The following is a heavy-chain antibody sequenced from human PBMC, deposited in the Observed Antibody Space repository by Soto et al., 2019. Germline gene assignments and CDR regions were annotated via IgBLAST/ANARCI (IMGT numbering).Heavy chain of an antibody. J-gene: IGHJ4*02. CDR2: IYFDGTTT. CDR1: GFTFNTHW. V-gene: IGHV3-74*01. CDR3: ARGVSMGVDY. Sequence: GGSLRLSCTASGFTFNTHWMHWVRQAPGKGLVWVSRIYFDGTTTNYADSVKGRLTVSRDNAKNTVYLHVNTLRDEDTAVYYCARGVSMGVDYWGQGTLVTVSS. D-gene: IGHD1-26*01.